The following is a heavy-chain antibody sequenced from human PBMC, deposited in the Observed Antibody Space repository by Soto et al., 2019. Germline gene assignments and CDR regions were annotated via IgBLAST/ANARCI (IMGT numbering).Heavy chain of an antibody. J-gene: IGHJ4*02. CDR2: IAASGGAT. Sequence: EVQLLESGGGFIQPGGSLRLSCAASGFTFSSYAMSWVRQSPGKGLEWVSAIAASGGATYHADSVKGRFTISRDNTKNTLYLQIDSLKAEDTALYYCAKGSASGRPYFFDSWGQGTLVTVSS. CDR3: AKGSASGRPYFFDS. CDR1: GFTFSSYA. D-gene: IGHD3-10*01. V-gene: IGHV3-23*01.